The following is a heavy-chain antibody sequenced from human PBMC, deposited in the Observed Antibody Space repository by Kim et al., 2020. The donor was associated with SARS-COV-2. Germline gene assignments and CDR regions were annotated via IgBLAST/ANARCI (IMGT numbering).Heavy chain of an antibody. CDR2: FDPEDGET. V-gene: IGHV1-24*01. J-gene: IGHJ3*02. D-gene: IGHD3-10*01. Sequence: ASVKVSCKVSGYTLTELSMHWVRQAPGKGLEWMGGFDPEDGETIYAQKFQGRVTMTEDTSTDTAYMELSSLRSEDTAVYYCATVWTMVRGVISAFDIWGQGTMVTVSS. CDR1: GYTLTELS. CDR3: ATVWTMVRGVISAFDI.